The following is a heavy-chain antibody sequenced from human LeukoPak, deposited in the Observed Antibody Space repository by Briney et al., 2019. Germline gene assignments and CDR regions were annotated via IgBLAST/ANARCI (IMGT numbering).Heavy chain of an antibody. D-gene: IGHD3-22*01. CDR2: ISYDGNNK. Sequence: PGGSLRLSCAASGFTFNTYGVHWVRQAPGKGLEWVAVISYDGNNKYYADSVKGRFTISRDSSKNTLHLQMNSLRAEDTAVYYCAKDAYYYDGRGYFDYWGQGTLVTVSS. J-gene: IGHJ4*02. CDR1: GFTFNTYG. V-gene: IGHV3-30*18. CDR3: AKDAYYYDGRGYFDY.